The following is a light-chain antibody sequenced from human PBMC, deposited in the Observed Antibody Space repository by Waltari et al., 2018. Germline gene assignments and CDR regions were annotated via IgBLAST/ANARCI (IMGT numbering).Light chain of an antibody. J-gene: IGKJ4*01. V-gene: IGKV2-30*01. Sequence: DVVMTQSPLSLPVTLGQPASISCRSSQSLVYSDGNTYLNWFQQRPGQSPRRLIYKVSNRDSGVPDRFSGSGSGTDFTLKSSRVEAADVGVYYCMQGSYWPDTFGGGTKVEIK. CDR3: MQGSYWPDT. CDR2: KVS. CDR1: QSLVYSDGNTY.